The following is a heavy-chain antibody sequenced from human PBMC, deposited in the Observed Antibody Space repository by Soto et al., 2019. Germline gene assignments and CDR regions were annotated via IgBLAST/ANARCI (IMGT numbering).Heavy chain of an antibody. D-gene: IGHD1-26*01. Sequence: PSETLSLTCTVSGDSISSGSYYWNWIRQHPGKGLEWIGYMYYSGSTYYNPSLKSRITISRDTSKNQFSLRLSSVTAADTAMYYCARDKTDVGRRGLDPWGQGILVTVCS. V-gene: IGHV4-31*03. CDR2: MYYSGST. CDR1: GDSISSGSYY. J-gene: IGHJ5*02. CDR3: ARDKTDVGRRGLDP.